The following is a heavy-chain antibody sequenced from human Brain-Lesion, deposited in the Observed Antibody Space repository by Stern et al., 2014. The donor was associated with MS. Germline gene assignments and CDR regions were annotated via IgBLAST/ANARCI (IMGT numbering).Heavy chain of an antibody. J-gene: IGHJ4*02. V-gene: IGHV4-39*01. CDR1: GGSISSSTYY. Sequence: QVQLVESGPGLVKPSETLSLTCTVSGGSISSSTYYWAWIRQPPGKGLEWIGNIYYSGFTYYNPSLNSRVTISVDMSKNQFSLKRSSVTAADTAIYYCARHDSVPRPSQLYSARDRGPGYFDYWGQGTLVTVSS. CDR2: IYYSGFT. CDR3: ARHDSVPRPSQLYSARDRGPGYFDY. D-gene: IGHD1-26*01.